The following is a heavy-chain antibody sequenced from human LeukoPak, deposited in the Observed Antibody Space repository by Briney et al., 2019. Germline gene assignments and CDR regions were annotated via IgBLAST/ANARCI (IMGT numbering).Heavy chain of an antibody. D-gene: IGHD1-1*01. CDR1: GFTFSSSA. Sequence: GGSLRLSCAGSGFTFSSSAMTWVRQAPGKGLEWVSAISGSGGTTYYADSVKGRFTISRDNSKNTLFLRMNSLRAEDTAVYYCAKGRNWNRNAFDIWGQGTMLTVSS. CDR2: ISGSGGTT. J-gene: IGHJ3*02. CDR3: AKGRNWNRNAFDI. V-gene: IGHV3-23*01.